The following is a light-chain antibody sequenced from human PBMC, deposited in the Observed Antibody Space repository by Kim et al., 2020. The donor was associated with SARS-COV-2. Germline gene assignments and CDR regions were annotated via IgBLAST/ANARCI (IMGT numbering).Light chain of an antibody. V-gene: IGKV4-1*01. CDR1: QSVFYSSNNKNY. J-gene: IGKJ3*01. CDR2: WAS. CDR3: QQYYSSPGFT. Sequence: DIVMTQSPDSLAVSLGERATINCKSSQSVFYSSNNKNYLAWYQQKPVQPPKLLIYWASTRESGVPDRFSGSGSGTDFTLTISSLQAEDVAVYYCQQYYSSPGFTFGPGTKVDIK.